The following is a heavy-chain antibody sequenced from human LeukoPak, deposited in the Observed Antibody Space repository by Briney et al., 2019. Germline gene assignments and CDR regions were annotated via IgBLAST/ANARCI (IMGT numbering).Heavy chain of an antibody. Sequence: PSETLSLTCTVSGASISSYYWSWIRQPPGQGLEWIGYTYYTGTTNYNPSLRSRVTISLDTSKNQFSLRLTSVTAADAAIYYCAAGHPVYFNFWGQGTLVTVSS. V-gene: IGHV4-59*08. J-gene: IGHJ4*02. CDR1: GASISSYY. CDR3: AAGHPVYFNF. CDR2: TYYTGTT.